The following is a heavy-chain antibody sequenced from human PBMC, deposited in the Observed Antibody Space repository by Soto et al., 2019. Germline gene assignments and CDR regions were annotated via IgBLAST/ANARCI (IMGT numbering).Heavy chain of an antibody. CDR2: IYWDNDK. Sequence: SGPTLVNPTQTLTLTCPFSGFSLSTGGVGVGWIRQPPGKALEWVAVIYWDNDKRYSPSLKNRLVITKDTSKNLVVLAMTTMDPVDTATYYCAHRMGKYGFWNGGYFDYWGQGTLVTVSS. CDR1: GFSLSTGGVG. CDR3: AHRMGKYGFWNGGYFDY. V-gene: IGHV2-5*02. J-gene: IGHJ4*02. D-gene: IGHD3-3*01.